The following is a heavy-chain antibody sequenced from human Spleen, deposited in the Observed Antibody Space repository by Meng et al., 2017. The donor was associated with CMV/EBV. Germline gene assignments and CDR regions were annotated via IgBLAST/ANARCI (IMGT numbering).Heavy chain of an antibody. CDR1: GFTFSSYA. CDR2: ISGSGDST. J-gene: IGHJ4*02. CDR3: AKDLDSGSYYYFDY. Sequence: LSLTCAASGFTFSSYAMSWVRQAPGTGLEWVSAISGSGDSTYYADSVKGRFTISRDNSRNTLYLQMNSLRAEDTAVYYCAKDLDSGSYYYFDYWGQGTLVTVSS. D-gene: IGHD1-26*01. V-gene: IGHV3-23*01.